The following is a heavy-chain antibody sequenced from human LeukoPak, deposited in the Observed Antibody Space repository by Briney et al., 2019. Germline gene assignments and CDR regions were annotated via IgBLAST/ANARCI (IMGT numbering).Heavy chain of an antibody. J-gene: IGHJ3*02. CDR2: ISYDGSNK. Sequence: PGGSLRLSCAASGFTFSSYGMHWVRQAPGKGLEWVAVISYDGSNKYYADSVKGRFTISRDNSKNTLYLQMNGLRAEGTAVYYCARDTFGGAFDIWGQGTMVTVSS. CDR1: GFTFSSYG. D-gene: IGHD3-16*01. V-gene: IGHV3-30*03. CDR3: ARDTFGGAFDI.